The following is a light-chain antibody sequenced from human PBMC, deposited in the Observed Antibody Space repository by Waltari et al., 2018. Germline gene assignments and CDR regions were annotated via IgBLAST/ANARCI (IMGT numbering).Light chain of an antibody. CDR3: AAWDNSLSGWV. Sequence: QSVLTQPPSASGTPGQRVTISCSGGSSNIGSNFVYWYQQLPGTAPKLPIYRNNQRPSGAPDRFFGSKAGTSASLAISWLRSEDEADYYCAAWDNSLSGWVFGGGTKLTVL. J-gene: IGLJ2*01. CDR2: RNN. CDR1: SSNIGSNF. V-gene: IGLV1-47*01.